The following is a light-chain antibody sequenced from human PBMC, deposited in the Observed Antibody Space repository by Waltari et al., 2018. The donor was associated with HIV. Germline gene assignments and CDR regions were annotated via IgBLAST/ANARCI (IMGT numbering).Light chain of an antibody. J-gene: IGLJ1*01. CDR2: EVS. CDR1: SRDVGGYNR. Sequence: QSALTQPPSVSGSPGQSVTISCTGTSRDVGGYNRVTWYQQPPGTVPKVIIYEVSNRPSGVPDRFSGSKSGNTASLTISGLQAEDEADYYCNSFTSSTTYVFGTRTKVTVL. V-gene: IGLV2-18*02. CDR3: NSFTSSTTYV.